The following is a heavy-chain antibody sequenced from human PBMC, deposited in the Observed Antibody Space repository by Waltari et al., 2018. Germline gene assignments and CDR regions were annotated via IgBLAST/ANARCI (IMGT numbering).Heavy chain of an antibody. Sequence: QVQVVESGGGVVQPGRSLRLSCAASGFTFSTYAIHWVRQAPGKGLEWVAVRSDDGNNQYDADAVKGRFTISRDNSKNTLSLQMNSLRPEDTAVYYCASGAAGTLDYWGQGTLVTVSS. V-gene: IGHV3-30-3*01. CDR2: RSDDGNNQ. CDR3: ASGAAGTLDY. D-gene: IGHD6-13*01. CDR1: GFTFSTYA. J-gene: IGHJ4*02.